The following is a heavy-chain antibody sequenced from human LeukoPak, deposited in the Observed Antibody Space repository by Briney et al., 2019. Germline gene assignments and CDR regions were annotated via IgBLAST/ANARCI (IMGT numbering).Heavy chain of an antibody. CDR1: GFTFRNYG. J-gene: IGHJ3*02. V-gene: IGHV3-23*01. CDR3: AKYQIGDNVRSGFDI. CDR2: ISGGGSYT. Sequence: GGSLRLSCAASGFTFRNYGMTWVRQAPGEGLEWVAVISGGGSYTNYADSVKGRFTISRDNSKNTLDLQMNSLRAEDTAVYYCAKYQIGDNVRSGFDIWGRGTTVTVSS. D-gene: IGHD3-22*01.